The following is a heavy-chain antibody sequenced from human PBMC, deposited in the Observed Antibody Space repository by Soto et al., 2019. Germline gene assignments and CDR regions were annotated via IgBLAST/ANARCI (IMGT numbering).Heavy chain of an antibody. Sequence: SETLSITCTVAGGSISGFYWSWVRQPAGKGLEWIGRIYSSGATKYNPSLRNRVTMSVDTSTDQYSLNLASMTAADTAVYFCARGPFCGNDCYFDVWGQGTQVTVSS. CDR3: ARGPFCGNDCYFDV. D-gene: IGHD2-21*02. CDR1: GGSISGFY. J-gene: IGHJ4*02. CDR2: IYSSGAT. V-gene: IGHV4-4*07.